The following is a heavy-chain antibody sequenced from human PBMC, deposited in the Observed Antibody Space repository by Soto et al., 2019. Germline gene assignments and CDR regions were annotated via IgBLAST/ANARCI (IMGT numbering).Heavy chain of an antibody. CDR1: GFIFSSYG. V-gene: IGHV3-33*01. CDR2: IWYDGTNK. D-gene: IGHD5-18*01. CDR3: SSASRDNYGYCLDY. J-gene: IGHJ4*02. Sequence: GGSLRLSCAASGFIFSSYGMHWVRQAPGKGLEWVALIWYDGTNKFYGDAVKGRFTISRDNAKNTVYLQMNSLRAEDTAVYYCSSASRDNYGYCLDYWGQGTLVTVSS.